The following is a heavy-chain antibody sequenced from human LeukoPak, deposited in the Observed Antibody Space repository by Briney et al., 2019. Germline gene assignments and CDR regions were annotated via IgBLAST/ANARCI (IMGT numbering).Heavy chain of an antibody. J-gene: IGHJ3*02. CDR1: GFSFSISW. CDR3: ARDGTYYYDSSGPADAFDI. Sequence: PGGSLRLSCAASGFSFSISWMNWVRQAPGKGLEWVANIKEDGSEKYYVDSVKGRFTISRDNAKNSLYLQMNSLRAEDTAVYYCARDGTYYYDSSGPADAFDIWGQGTMVTVSS. CDR2: IKEDGSEK. D-gene: IGHD3-22*01. V-gene: IGHV3-7*01.